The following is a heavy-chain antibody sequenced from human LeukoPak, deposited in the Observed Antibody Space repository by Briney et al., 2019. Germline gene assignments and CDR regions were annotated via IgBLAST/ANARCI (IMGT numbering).Heavy chain of an antibody. Sequence: SETLSLTCAVYGGSFRGYYWSWIRQPPGKGLEWIGEINHSGSTNYNPSLKSRVTISVDTSKNQFSLKLSSVTAADTAVYYCARGRGRTYCSSTSCSNNWFDPWGQGTLVTVSS. CDR1: GGSFRGYY. J-gene: IGHJ5*02. CDR3: ARGRGRTYCSSTSCSNNWFDP. V-gene: IGHV4-34*01. D-gene: IGHD2-2*01. CDR2: INHSGST.